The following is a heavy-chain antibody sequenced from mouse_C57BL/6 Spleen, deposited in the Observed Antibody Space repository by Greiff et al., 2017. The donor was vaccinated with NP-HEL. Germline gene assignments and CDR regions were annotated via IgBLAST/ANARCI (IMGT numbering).Heavy chain of an antibody. CDR2: LYPSDGDT. Sequence: VQLQQPGAELVRPGSSVKLSCKASGYTFTSSWMHWVKQRPVQGLEWIGNLYPSDGDTHYNQKFKDKATLTVDKSSSPAYMQLSSLTSEESAVYYCARSELGQGDYWGQGTTLTVSS. J-gene: IGHJ2*01. D-gene: IGHD4-1*01. CDR3: ARSELGQGDY. V-gene: IGHV1-52*01. CDR1: GYTFTSSW.